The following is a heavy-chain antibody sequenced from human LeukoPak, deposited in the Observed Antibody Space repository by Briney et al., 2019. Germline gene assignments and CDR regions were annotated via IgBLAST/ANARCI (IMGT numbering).Heavy chain of an antibody. V-gene: IGHV4-34*01. CDR2: INHSGST. CDR1: GGSFSGYY. D-gene: IGHD3-22*01. J-gene: IGHJ4*02. CDR3: ARTHYYYDSSGNIDY. Sequence: SETLSLTCAVYGGSFSGYYWSWIRQPPGKGLEWIGEINHSGSTNYNPSLKSRVTISVDTSKNQFSLKLSSVTAADTAVYYCARTHYYYDSSGNIDYWGQGTLVTVFS.